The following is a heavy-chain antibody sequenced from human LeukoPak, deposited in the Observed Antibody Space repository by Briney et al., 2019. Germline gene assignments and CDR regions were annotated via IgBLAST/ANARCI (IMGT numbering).Heavy chain of an antibody. CDR3: ARRIGTHAFDI. CDR2: ISSSSSYI. J-gene: IGHJ3*02. CDR1: GFTFSSYS. V-gene: IGHV3-21*01. D-gene: IGHD2-15*01. Sequence: GGSLRLSCSASGFTFSSYSMNWVRQAPGKGLEWVSSISSSSSYIYYADSVKGRFTISRDNAKNSLYLQMNSLRAEDTAVYYCARRIGTHAFDIWGQGTMVTVSS.